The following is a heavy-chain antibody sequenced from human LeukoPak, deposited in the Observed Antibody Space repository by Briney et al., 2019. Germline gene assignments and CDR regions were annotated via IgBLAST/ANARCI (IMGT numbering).Heavy chain of an antibody. D-gene: IGHD3-16*01. J-gene: IGHJ4*02. CDR2: ISGSGGST. CDR1: GFTFSSYA. V-gene: IGHV3-23*01. Sequence: PGGSLRPSCAASGFTFSSYAMSWVRQAPGKGLEWVSAISGSGGSTYYADSVKGRFTISRDNSKNTLYLQMNSLRAEDTAVYYCAKDRGMGGAFDYWGQGTLVTVSS. CDR3: AKDRGMGGAFDY.